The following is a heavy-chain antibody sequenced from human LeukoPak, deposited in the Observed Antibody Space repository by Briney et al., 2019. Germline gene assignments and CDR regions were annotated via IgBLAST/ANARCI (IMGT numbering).Heavy chain of an antibody. CDR3: ARAPLSDSSGYYGDY. J-gene: IGHJ4*02. D-gene: IGHD3-22*01. V-gene: IGHV1-46*01. CDR2: INPSLDIT. CDR1: GYTFTSYY. Sequence: ASVKVSCKASGYTFTSYYIHWVRQAPGQGLEWMGIINPSLDITIYAQKFQGRVAMTRDTSTNTVYMELSSLRSEDTAVYYCARAPLSDSSGYYGDYWGQGTLVTVPS.